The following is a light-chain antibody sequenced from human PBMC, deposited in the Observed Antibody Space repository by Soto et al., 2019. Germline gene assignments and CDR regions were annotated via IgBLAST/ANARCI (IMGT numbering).Light chain of an antibody. J-gene: IGKJ1*01. V-gene: IGKV1-5*01. CDR1: QSISSW. Sequence: DIQMTQSPSTLSASVGDRVTITCRASQSISSWLAWYQQKPGKAPKLLIYDASRLESGVPSRFSGSGSGTEFTLTISSRQPDDFAAYYCQQYNSYSWTFGQGTKVEIK. CDR2: DAS. CDR3: QQYNSYSWT.